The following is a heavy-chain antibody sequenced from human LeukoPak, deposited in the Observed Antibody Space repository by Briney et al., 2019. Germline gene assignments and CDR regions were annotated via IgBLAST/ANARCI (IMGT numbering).Heavy chain of an antibody. CDR1: GFSFSGHW. CDR2: ISPTGSTT. V-gene: IGHV3-74*01. D-gene: IGHD6-6*01. CDR3: ARGPNSNWSGLDF. J-gene: IGHJ4*02. Sequence: PGGSLRLSCTASGFSFSGHWMHWARQLPGKGLVWVSRISPTGSTTSYEDSVKGRFTVSRDNAKNTLYLQVRAEDTAVYYCARGPNSNWSGLDFWGQGTLLTVSS.